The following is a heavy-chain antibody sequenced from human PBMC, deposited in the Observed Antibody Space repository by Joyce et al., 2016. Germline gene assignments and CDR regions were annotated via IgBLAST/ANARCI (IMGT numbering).Heavy chain of an antibody. CDR2: INARGTT. D-gene: IGHD3-16*01. CDR3: HAAVGNWGRDY. V-gene: IGHV4-34*02. CDR1: GGSFSDYY. J-gene: IGHJ4*02. Sequence: QVQLQQWGAGLLKPSETLSLTCAVYGGSFSDYYWSCIRQSPGKGLQLIGEINARGTTNYNPSLKSRLTISLDTSKNRFSLNLNSVTAADTAVYYCHAAVGNWGRDYWGQGTLVTVSS.